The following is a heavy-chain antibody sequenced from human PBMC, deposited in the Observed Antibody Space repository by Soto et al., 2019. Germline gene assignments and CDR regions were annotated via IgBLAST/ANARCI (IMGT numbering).Heavy chain of an antibody. J-gene: IGHJ4*02. V-gene: IGHV3-33*01. D-gene: IGHD3-10*01. CDR1: GFTIGSYG. CDR2: LWYDGDEK. Sequence: QVLLVESGGGVVQPGTSLRLSCAASGFTIGSYGMHWVRQAPGKGLEWVAGLWYDGDEKYHGASVKGPLTISRDNSRNTLYLQKNSLRAEDTAVYYCVRGPYYGWYSFDSWGQGTLVTVSS. CDR3: VRGPYYGWYSFDS.